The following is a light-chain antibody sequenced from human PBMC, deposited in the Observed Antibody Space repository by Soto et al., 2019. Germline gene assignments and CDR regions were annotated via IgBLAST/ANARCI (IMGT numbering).Light chain of an antibody. CDR2: SND. CDR1: SSNIGSNS. J-gene: IGLJ2*01. V-gene: IGLV1-44*01. Sequence: QSVLTQPPSASGTPGQRLTISCSGSSSNIGSNSVTWYQQLPGTAPKVLIHSNDRRPSGVPDRFSGSKSGTSASLAISVRLSDDEADYYCAAWDDSLNGLVFGGGTKLTVL. CDR3: AAWDDSLNGLV.